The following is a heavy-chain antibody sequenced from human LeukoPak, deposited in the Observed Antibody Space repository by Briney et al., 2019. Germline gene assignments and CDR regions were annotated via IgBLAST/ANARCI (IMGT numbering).Heavy chain of an antibody. CDR3: AKDRTLSRSWYTPYPNYFDY. Sequence: SGGSLRLSCAASGFTFSSYGMSWVRQAPGKGLEWVSGISGSGGSTYYADSVKGRFTISRDNSKNTLYLQMNSLRAEDTAVYYCAKDRTLSRSWYTPYPNYFDYWGQGTLVTVSS. J-gene: IGHJ4*02. D-gene: IGHD6-13*01. CDR1: GFTFSSYG. CDR2: ISGSGGST. V-gene: IGHV3-23*01.